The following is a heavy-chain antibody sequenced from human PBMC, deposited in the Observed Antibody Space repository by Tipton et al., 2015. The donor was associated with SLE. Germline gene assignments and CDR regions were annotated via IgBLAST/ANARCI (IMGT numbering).Heavy chain of an antibody. CDR2: IRSKAYGGTT. CDR1: GFTFDDYA. Sequence: SLRLSCAASGFTFDDYAMSWVRQAPGKGLEWVGFIRSKAYGGTTEYAASVKGRFTISRDDSKSTAYLQMNSLKTEDTAVYYCTREGITPQASMVFDIWGQGTMVTVSS. D-gene: IGHD2-15*01. V-gene: IGHV3-49*04. CDR3: TREGITPQASMVFDI. J-gene: IGHJ3*02.